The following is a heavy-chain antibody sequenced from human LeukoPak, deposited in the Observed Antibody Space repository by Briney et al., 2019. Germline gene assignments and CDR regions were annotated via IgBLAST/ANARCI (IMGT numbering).Heavy chain of an antibody. Sequence: PGRSLRLSCAASGFTFSSYAMHWVRQAPGKGLEWVAVISYDGSNKYYADSVKGRFTISRDNSKNTLYLQMNSLRAEDTAVYYCAREYSSGWSFSYGGYWGQGTLVTVSS. V-gene: IGHV3-30-3*01. J-gene: IGHJ4*02. CDR1: GFTFSSYA. D-gene: IGHD6-19*01. CDR2: ISYDGSNK. CDR3: AREYSSGWSFSYGGY.